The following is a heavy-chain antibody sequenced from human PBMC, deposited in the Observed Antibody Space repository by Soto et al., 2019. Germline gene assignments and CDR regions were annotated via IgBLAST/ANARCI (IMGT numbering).Heavy chain of an antibody. J-gene: IGHJ4*02. CDR1: GFSLSTSGVG. V-gene: IGHV2-5*01. CDR3: AKHPLQGEAMNY. Sequence: SGPTLVNPTQTLTLTCTFSGFSLSTSGVGVGWIRQPPGKALEWLALIYWNDERYRPSLKSRLTITKDTSKNQVVLTMTNLDPVDTATYYCAKHPLQGEAMNYWGQGTTVTVSS. D-gene: IGHD5-18*01. CDR2: IYWNDE.